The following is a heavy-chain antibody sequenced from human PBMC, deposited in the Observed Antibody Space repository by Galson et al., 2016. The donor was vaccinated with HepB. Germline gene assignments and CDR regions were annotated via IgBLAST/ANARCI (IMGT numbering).Heavy chain of an antibody. V-gene: IGHV4-39*01. CDR2: IYYSGNT. J-gene: IGHJ2*01. CDR3: ARRCGGDCYPHSGWYFDL. Sequence: SETLSLTCTVSGGSISRSSYYWAWIRQPPGKGLEWIATIYYSGNTYYNPSLKSRVTISVDTSKNQFSLKLSYVTAADTAVCYCARRCGGDCYPHSGWYFDLWGRGTLVTVSS. CDR1: GGSISRSSYY. D-gene: IGHD2-21*02.